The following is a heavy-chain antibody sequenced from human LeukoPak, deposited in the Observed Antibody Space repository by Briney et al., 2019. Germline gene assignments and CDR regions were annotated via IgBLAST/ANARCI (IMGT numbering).Heavy chain of an antibody. CDR3: AREYSSGYFTYYYYYYYMDV. Sequence: PSETLSLTCTVSGGSISSSSYYWGWIRQPPGKGLEWVGSIYYSGSTYYNPSLKSRVTISVDTSKNQFSLELSSVTAADTAVYYCAREYSSGYFTYYYYYYYMDVWGKGTTVTVSS. CDR2: IYYSGST. D-gene: IGHD3-22*01. CDR1: GGSISSSSYY. V-gene: IGHV4-39*07. J-gene: IGHJ6*03.